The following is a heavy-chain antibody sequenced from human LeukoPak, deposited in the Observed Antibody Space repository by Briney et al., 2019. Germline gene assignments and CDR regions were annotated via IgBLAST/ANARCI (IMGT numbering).Heavy chain of an antibody. CDR1: YTLTELS. CDR3: ARKGLWFGELCC. Sequence: YTLTELSXXXXXQAXXKGLXXXGGFDPEDGETIYAQKLQGRVTMTTDTSTSTAYMELRSLRSDDTAVYYCARKGLWFGELCCWGQGTLVTVSS. CDR2: FDPEDGET. D-gene: IGHD3-10*01. V-gene: IGHV1-24*01. J-gene: IGHJ4*02.